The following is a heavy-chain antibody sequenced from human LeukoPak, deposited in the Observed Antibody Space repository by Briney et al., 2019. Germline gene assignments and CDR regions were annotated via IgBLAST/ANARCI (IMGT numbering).Heavy chain of an antibody. V-gene: IGHV3-30-3*01. CDR1: GFTFSSNV. CDR3: ARPGGEIAAAAKSGYYFDY. D-gene: IGHD6-13*01. CDR2: ISYDGSTK. J-gene: IGHJ4*02. Sequence: GGSLRLSCAASGFTFSSNVMHWVRQAPGKGLEWVAIISYDGSTKYYADSVKGRFTISRDNSKNTLYLQMNSLRAECTAVYYCARPGGEIAAAAKSGYYFDYWGQGTLVTVSS.